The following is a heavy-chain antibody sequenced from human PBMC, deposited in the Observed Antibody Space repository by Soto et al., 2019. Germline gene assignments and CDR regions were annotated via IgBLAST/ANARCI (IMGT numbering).Heavy chain of an antibody. CDR2: ISSNGGST. CDR1: GFTFSSYA. CDR3: VKDRGHGYSRSWYAGGDFDY. V-gene: IGHV3-64D*08. J-gene: IGHJ4*02. D-gene: IGHD6-13*01. Sequence: GGSLRLSCSASGFTFSSYAMHWVRQAPGKGLEYVSAISSNGGSTYYADSVKGRFTISRDNSKNTLYLQMSSLRAEDTAVYYCVKDRGHGYSRSWYAGGDFDYWGQGTLVTVSS.